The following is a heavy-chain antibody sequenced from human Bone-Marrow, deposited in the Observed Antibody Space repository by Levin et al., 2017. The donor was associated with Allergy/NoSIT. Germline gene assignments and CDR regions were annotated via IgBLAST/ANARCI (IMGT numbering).Heavy chain of an antibody. J-gene: IGHJ6*02. V-gene: IGHV3-33*01. D-gene: IGHD4-17*01. CDR3: ARDKVPFDYGVDGMDV. Sequence: GESLKISCAASGFTFSSYGMHWVRQAPGKGLEWVAVIWYDGSNKYYADSVKGRFTISRDNSKNTLYLQMNSLRAEDTAVYYCARDKVPFDYGVDGMDVWGQGTTVTVSS. CDR1: GFTFSSYG. CDR2: IWYDGSNK.